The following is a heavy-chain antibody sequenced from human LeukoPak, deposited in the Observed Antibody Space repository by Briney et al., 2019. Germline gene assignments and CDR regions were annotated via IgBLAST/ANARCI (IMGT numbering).Heavy chain of an antibody. V-gene: IGHV3-23*01. Sequence: PGGSLRLSRESCVFTFRSYLLSSVGQAPGKGLEWVSAIIASGGSTYYADSVKGRFTISRDNSKNTLYLQMNSLRAEDPAVYYCAEVLRFGDGSFDPWGQGTLVTVSS. CDR3: AEVLRFGDGSFDP. D-gene: IGHD3-10*01. CDR1: VFTFRSYL. J-gene: IGHJ5*02. CDR2: IIASGGST.